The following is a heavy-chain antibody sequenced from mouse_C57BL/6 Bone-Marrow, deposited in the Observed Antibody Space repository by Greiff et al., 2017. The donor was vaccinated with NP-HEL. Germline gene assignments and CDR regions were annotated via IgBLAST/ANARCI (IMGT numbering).Heavy chain of an antibody. CDR3: ARPTPLGYFDV. CDR1: GFTFSDYG. D-gene: IGHD6-1*01. J-gene: IGHJ1*03. V-gene: IGHV5-17*01. Sequence: EVNLVESGGGLVKPGGSLKLSCAASGFTFSDYGMHWVRQAPEKGLEWVAYISSGSSTIYYADTVKGRFTISRDNAKNTLFLQMTSLRSEDTAMYYCARPTPLGYFDVWGTGTTVTVSS. CDR2: ISSGSSTI.